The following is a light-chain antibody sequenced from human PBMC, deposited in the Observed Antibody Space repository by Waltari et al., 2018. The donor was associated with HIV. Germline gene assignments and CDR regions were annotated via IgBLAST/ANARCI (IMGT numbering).Light chain of an antibody. CDR2: GAS. CDR3: QQYNNWPPT. Sequence: DIVMTQSRATLTVSPGESATLSCRAGQSVSSNFAWYQQKPGQAPRLLIYGASTRATGIPARFSGSGSGTEFTLTISSLQSEDFAVYYCQQYNNWPPTFGRGTKVEIK. V-gene: IGKV3-15*01. J-gene: IGKJ1*01. CDR1: QSVSSN.